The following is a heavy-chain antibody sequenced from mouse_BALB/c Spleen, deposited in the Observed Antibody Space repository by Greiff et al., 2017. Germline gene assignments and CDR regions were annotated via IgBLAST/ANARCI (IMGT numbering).Heavy chain of an antibody. CDR2: IDPENGDT. V-gene: IGHV14-4*02. CDR1: GFNIKDYY. CDR3: ARDDYGNYLPGYFDV. J-gene: IGHJ1*01. Sequence: VQLQQSGAELVRSGASVKLSCTASGFNIKDYYMHWVKQRPEQGLEWIGWIDPENGDTEYAPKFQGKATMTADTSSNTAYLQLSSLTSEDTAVYYCARDDYGNYLPGYFDVWGAGTTVTVSS. D-gene: IGHD2-1*01.